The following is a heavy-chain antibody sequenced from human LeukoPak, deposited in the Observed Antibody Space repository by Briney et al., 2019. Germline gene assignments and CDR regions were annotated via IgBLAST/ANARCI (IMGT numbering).Heavy chain of an antibody. CDR2: IRYDGSNK. Sequence: PGGSLRLSCAASGFTFRSYGMHWVRQAPGKGLEWVTFIRYDGSNKYYTDSVKGRFTISRDNSKNTLYLQMNSLRTEDTAVYYCAKGVYDSSGYEDYWGQGTLVTVSS. J-gene: IGHJ4*02. V-gene: IGHV3-30*02. D-gene: IGHD3-22*01. CDR3: AKGVYDSSGYEDY. CDR1: GFTFRSYG.